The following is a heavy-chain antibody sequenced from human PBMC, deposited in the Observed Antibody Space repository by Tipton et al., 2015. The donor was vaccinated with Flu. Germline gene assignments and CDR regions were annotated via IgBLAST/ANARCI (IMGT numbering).Heavy chain of an antibody. Sequence: QVQLVQSGAEVKKPGASVKVSCKASGYTFNDYYIHWVRQAPGQGLEWMGWIKSSSGGTNYGSLFQGRVTMTRATSINTAYMELSGLTSDDTGVYYGASPAYSHFYGLDVWGLGTPVTVSS. D-gene: IGHD5-18*01. CDR3: ASPAYSHFYGLDV. CDR2: IKSSSGGT. CDR1: GYTFNDYY. V-gene: IGHV1-2*02. J-gene: IGHJ6*02.